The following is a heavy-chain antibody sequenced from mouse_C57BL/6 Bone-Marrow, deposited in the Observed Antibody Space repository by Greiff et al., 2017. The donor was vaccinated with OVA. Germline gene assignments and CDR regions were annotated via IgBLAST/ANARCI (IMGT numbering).Heavy chain of an antibody. D-gene: IGHD4-1*01. V-gene: IGHV7-3*01. CDR3: ASDTGTREAPQWYCDV. J-gene: IGHJ1*03. CDR1: GFTFTDYY. Sequence: EVKLMESGGGLVQPGGSLSLSCAASGFTFTDYYMSWVRQPPGKALEWLGFIRNKANGYTTEYSASVKGRFTISRDNSQSILYLQMNALRAEDSATYNWASDTGTREAPQWYCDVWGTGTTVTVSS. CDR2: IRNKANGYTT.